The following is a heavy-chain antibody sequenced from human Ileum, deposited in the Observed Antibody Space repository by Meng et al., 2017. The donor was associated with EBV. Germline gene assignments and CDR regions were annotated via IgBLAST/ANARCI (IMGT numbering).Heavy chain of an antibody. V-gene: IGHV6-1*01. CDR1: GDSVSSDKTA. CDR2: TYRRSRWYY. Sequence: QFQLQESGPGLVQPSQRLSLSCVISGDSVSSDKTAWNWIRQSPSRGLEWLGRTYRRSRWYYDYALSVKSRINISPDTSKNQVSLQLNSVTDEDTGIYYCATSRIAKFDRWGQGTLVTVSS. J-gene: IGHJ5*02. CDR3: ATSRIAKFDR.